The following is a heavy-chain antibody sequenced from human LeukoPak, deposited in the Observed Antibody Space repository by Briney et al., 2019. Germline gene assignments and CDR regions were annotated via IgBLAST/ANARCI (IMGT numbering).Heavy chain of an antibody. J-gene: IGHJ6*02. V-gene: IGHV1-46*01. CDR2: INPSGGST. CDR3: AREGLVTVTTFHYYYGMDV. D-gene: IGHD4-17*01. Sequence: GASVNVSCKASGYTFTSYYMHWVRQAPGHGLEWMGVINPSGGSTSYAQKFQGRVTMTRDTSTSTVYMELSSLRSEDTAVYYCAREGLVTVTTFHYYYGMDVWGQGTTVTVSS. CDR1: GYTFTSYY.